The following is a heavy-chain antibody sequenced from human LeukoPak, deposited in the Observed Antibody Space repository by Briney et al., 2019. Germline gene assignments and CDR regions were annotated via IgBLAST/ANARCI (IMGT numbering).Heavy chain of an antibody. CDR1: GFTFSSYG. J-gene: IGHJ6*02. D-gene: IGHD6-13*01. CDR2: IRYDGSNK. Sequence: PGGSLRLSCAASGFTFSSYGMHWVRQAPGKGLEWVAFIRYDGSNKYYADSVKGRFTISRDNSKNTLYLQMNSLRAEDTAVYYCAKDSVHSSSWYYYYYGMDVWGQGTTVTVSS. CDR3: AKDSVHSSSWYYYYYGMDV. V-gene: IGHV3-30*02.